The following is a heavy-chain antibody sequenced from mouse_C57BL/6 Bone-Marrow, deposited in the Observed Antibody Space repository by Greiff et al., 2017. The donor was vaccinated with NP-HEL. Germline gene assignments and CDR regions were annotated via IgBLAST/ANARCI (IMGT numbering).Heavy chain of an antibody. J-gene: IGHJ3*01. D-gene: IGHD2-10*01. CDR3: AREALLSSFAY. CDR1: GYTFTSYW. V-gene: IGHV1-72*01. Sequence: VQLQQPGAELVKPGASVKLSCKASGYTFTSYWMHWVKQRPGRGLEWIGRIDPNSGGTKYNEKFKSKATLTVDKPSSTAYMQLSSLTSEDSAVYYCAREALLSSFAYWGQGTLVTVSA. CDR2: IDPNSGGT.